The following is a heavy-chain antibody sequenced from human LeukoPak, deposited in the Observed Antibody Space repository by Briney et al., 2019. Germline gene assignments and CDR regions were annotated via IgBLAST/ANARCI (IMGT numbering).Heavy chain of an antibody. CDR3: ATGIVGATSAFDI. CDR1: GFTFNNYA. D-gene: IGHD1-26*01. V-gene: IGHV3-23*01. CDR2: ISSGGST. J-gene: IGHJ3*02. Sequence: GGSLRLSCAAAGFTFNNYAMSWVRQAPGKGLKWVSGISSGGSTYYADSVKGRFTISRDNAKNSLYLQMNSLRAEDTAVYYCATGIVGATSAFDIWGQGTMVTVSS.